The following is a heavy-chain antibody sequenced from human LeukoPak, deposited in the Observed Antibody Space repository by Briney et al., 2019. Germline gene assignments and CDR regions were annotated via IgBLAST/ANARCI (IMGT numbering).Heavy chain of an antibody. J-gene: IGHJ4*02. CDR1: GFTVNSNY. D-gene: IGHD6-13*01. Sequence: PGGSLRLSCAASGFTVNSNYLSWVRQAPGKGLEWVSTLYNTGNTYYANSVKGRFSISRDNSKNTLFLQMNSLRAEGTAVYYCARLTADGRLYFVDWGPGTLVTASS. CDR3: ARLTADGRLYFVD. V-gene: IGHV3-53*01. CDR2: LYNTGNT.